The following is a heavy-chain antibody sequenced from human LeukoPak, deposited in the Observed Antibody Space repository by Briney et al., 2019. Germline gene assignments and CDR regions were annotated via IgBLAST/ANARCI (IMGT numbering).Heavy chain of an antibody. CDR2: INPNSGGT. V-gene: IGHV1-2*06. Sequence: GSSVKVSCKASGDTFSSYVITWVRQAPGQGLEWMGRINPNSGGTNYAQKFQGRVTMTRDTSISTAYMELSRLRSDDTAVYYCARVGYYGSGSYPPDYWGQGTLVTVSS. D-gene: IGHD3-10*01. CDR3: ARVGYYGSGSYPPDY. CDR1: GDTFSSYV. J-gene: IGHJ4*02.